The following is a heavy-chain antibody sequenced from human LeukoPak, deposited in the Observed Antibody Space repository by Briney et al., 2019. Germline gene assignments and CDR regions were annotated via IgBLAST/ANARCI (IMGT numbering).Heavy chain of an antibody. J-gene: IGHJ6*03. Sequence: PGRSLRLSCAASGFTFSSYSMNWVRQAPGKGLEWVSHIISSSNIIYYADSVKGRFTISRDNAKNSLYLQMNSLRAEDTAVYYCARGLGYCSGGSCYDYMDVWGKGTTVTVSS. CDR1: GFTFSSYS. CDR3: ARGLGYCSGGSCYDYMDV. D-gene: IGHD2-15*01. CDR2: IISSSNII. V-gene: IGHV3-48*01.